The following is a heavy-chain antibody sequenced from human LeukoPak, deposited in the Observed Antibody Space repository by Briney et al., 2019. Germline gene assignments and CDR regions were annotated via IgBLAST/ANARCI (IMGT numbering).Heavy chain of an antibody. CDR3: AKDPSGDYYFDY. Sequence: GGSLRLSSAASGLTFRSYAMSWVRQAPGKGLEWVSVISGGGDSTYYADSVKGRFTISRDNSKNTLYLQMNSLRAEDTAVYYCAKDPSGDYYFDYWGQGTLVTVSS. J-gene: IGHJ4*02. CDR2: ISGGGDST. D-gene: IGHD4-17*01. CDR1: GLTFRSYA. V-gene: IGHV3-23*01.